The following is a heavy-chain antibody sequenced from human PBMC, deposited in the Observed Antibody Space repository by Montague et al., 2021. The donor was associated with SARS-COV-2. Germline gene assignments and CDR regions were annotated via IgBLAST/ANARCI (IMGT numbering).Heavy chain of an antibody. CDR2: INHRGST. CDR1: DGSFSDYS. D-gene: IGHD3-22*01. CDR3: ARGRQHINMVVVVVTGGEYCFDY. Sequence: SETLSLTCAVYDGSFSDYSWSWIRQPPGKGLEWIGEINHRGSTNYNPSLKGRVTISVDTSKNQFSLKMTSVTAADTAVYYCARGRQHINMVVVVVTGGEYCFDYWGQGTLVAVSS. J-gene: IGHJ4*02. V-gene: IGHV4-34*01.